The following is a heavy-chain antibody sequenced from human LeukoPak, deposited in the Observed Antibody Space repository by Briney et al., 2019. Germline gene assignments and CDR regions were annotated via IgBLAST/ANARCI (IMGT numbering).Heavy chain of an antibody. CDR1: GGSISSYY. V-gene: IGHV4-4*07. CDR2: IYTSGST. J-gene: IGHJ3*02. D-gene: IGHD3-3*01. Sequence: PSETLSLTCTVSGGSISSYYWSWIRQPAGKGLEWIGRIYTSGSTNYNPSLKSRVAMSVDTSKNQFSLKLSSVTAADTAVYYCARGVILRFLEWSWNDAFDIWGQGTVVTVSS. CDR3: ARGVILRFLEWSWNDAFDI.